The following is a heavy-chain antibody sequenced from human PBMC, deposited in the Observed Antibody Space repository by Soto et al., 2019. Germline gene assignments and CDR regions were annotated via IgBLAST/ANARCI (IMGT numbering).Heavy chain of an antibody. Sequence: GGSLRLSCAASGFTFSIYAMHWVRHAPGKGLEWVAVISYDGSNKYYADSVKGRFTISRDNSKNTLYLQMNSLRAEDTAVYYCARAGLITIFGVVNYWGQGTLVTVSS. CDR1: GFTFSIYA. J-gene: IGHJ4*02. CDR3: ARAGLITIFGVVNY. V-gene: IGHV3-30-3*01. CDR2: ISYDGSNK. D-gene: IGHD3-3*01.